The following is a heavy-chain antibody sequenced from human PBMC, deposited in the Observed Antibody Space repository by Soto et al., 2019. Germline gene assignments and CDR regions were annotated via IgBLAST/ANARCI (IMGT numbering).Heavy chain of an antibody. Sequence: ASVKVSCKASEYTFTSYAMHWVLQAPGQRLEWMGWINAGNGNTKYSQKFQGRVTITRDTSASTAYMELASLRSDDTAVYYCARGCIAVTTHLCYWGQGTLVTVSS. D-gene: IGHD4-17*01. V-gene: IGHV1-3*01. J-gene: IGHJ4*02. CDR3: ARGCIAVTTHLCY. CDR2: INAGNGNT. CDR1: EYTFTSYA.